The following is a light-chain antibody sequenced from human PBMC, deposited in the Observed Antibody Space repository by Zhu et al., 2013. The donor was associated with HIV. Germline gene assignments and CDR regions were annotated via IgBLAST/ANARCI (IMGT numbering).Light chain of an antibody. CDR1: QSVSSNL. V-gene: IGKV3-20*01. J-gene: IGKJ3*01. CDR3: QQSGSSPFT. Sequence: EIALTQSPGTLSLSPGERATLSCRATQSVSSNLLAWYQQKPGQAPRLLIYDASSRATGIPDRFSGSGSGTDFTLTISRLEPEDFAVYYCQQSGSSPFTFGPGTKVDLK. CDR2: DAS.